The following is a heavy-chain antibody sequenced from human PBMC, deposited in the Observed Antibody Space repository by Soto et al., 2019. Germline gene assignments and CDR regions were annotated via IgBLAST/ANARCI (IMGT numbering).Heavy chain of an antibody. V-gene: IGHV4-61*08. Sequence: QVQLQESGPGLVKPSETLTLTCTVSVSGGSVSTGVHYWSWIRQPPGKGLEWIGYIYYSGSTNYNPSLKSRVTISVDTSKNQFSLKLTSVTAADTAVYYCARGYYTSWYWFDRWGRGTLVTVSS. CDR3: ARGYYTSWYWFDR. CDR2: IYYSGST. CDR1: GGSVSTGVHY. D-gene: IGHD6-13*01. J-gene: IGHJ2*01.